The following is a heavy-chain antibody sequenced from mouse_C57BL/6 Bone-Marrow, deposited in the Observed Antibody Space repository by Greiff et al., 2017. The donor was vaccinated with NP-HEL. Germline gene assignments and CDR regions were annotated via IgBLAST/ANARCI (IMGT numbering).Heavy chain of an antibody. CDR1: GFSLTSYA. CDR3: ARIDGYYPDYFDY. CDR2: IWTGGGT. D-gene: IGHD2-3*01. J-gene: IGHJ2*01. V-gene: IGHV2-9-1*01. Sequence: QVQLQQSGPGLVAPSQSLSITCTVSGFSLTSYAISWVRQPPGKGLEWLGVIWTGGGTNYNSAPKSSLSISKDNTKSQVFLKMNSLQTDDTARYYCARIDGYYPDYFDYWGQGTTLTVSS.